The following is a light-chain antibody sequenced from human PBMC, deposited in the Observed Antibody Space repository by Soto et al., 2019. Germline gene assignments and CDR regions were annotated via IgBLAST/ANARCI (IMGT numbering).Light chain of an antibody. CDR3: AAWDDSLKGWV. V-gene: IGLV1-44*01. CDR2: SDN. J-gene: IGLJ3*02. CDR1: TSNIGSKT. Sequence: QSVLTQPPSASGTPGQRVTISCSGSTSNIGSKTVNWYQQLPGTAPKLLIYSDNQRPSEVPDRFSGSKSGTSASLAISGLQSEDEADYHCAAWDDSLKGWVFGGGTKLTVL.